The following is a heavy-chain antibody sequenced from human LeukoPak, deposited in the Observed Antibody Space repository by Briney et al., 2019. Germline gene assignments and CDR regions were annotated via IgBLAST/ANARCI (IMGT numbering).Heavy chain of an antibody. V-gene: IGHV4-59*12. Sequence: SETLSLTCTVSGGPISSYYWSWIRQPPGKGLEWIGFIYYIENTNYNPSLRSRVTMSLDTSKNQFSLKLSSVTAADTAVYYCAREGGSGGHYYYYMDVWGTGTTVTVSS. CDR2: IYYIENT. D-gene: IGHD3-10*01. J-gene: IGHJ6*03. CDR1: GGPISSYY. CDR3: AREGGSGGHYYYYMDV.